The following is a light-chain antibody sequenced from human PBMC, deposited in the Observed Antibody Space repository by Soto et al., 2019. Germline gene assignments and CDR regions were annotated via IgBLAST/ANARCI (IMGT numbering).Light chain of an antibody. J-gene: IGKJ1*01. V-gene: IGKV3D-15*01. CDR1: QSVSSN. CDR3: QQYTNWPKT. CDR2: GAS. Sequence: EIVMTQSPATLSVSPGERATLSCRASQSVSSNLAWYQQKPGQAPRLLIHGASTRATGIPERFSGSGSGTEFTLTISSLQSEDFAVYYCQQYTNWPKTFGQGTKVDIK.